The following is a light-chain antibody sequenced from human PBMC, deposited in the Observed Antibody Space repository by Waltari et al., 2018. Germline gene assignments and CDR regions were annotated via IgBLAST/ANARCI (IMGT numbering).Light chain of an antibody. J-gene: IGKJ1*01. CDR1: QSIAAN. CDR3: QQYNNWPRT. V-gene: IGKV3-15*01. Sequence: EIVMTQSPATLSVSPGERATLSCRASQSIAANLAWYQQKPGRAPRLVIYGASTGATGIPARFSGSGSGTEFTLTISSLQSEDFAVYYCQQYNNWPRTFGQGTKMEIK. CDR2: GAS.